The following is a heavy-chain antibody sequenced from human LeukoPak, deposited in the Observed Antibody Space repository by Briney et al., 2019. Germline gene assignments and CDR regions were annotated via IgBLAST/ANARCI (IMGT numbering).Heavy chain of an antibody. D-gene: IGHD2-21*02. V-gene: IGHV3-23*01. Sequence: GGSLRLSCAASGFTFSTYAMSWVRQAPGKGLEWVSTISGSSDNTYYGDSVKGRFTISRDNSKTTLYLQMNSLRAGDTAVYYCAKDKVTSSYRFHYWGQGTLVTVSS. J-gene: IGHJ4*02. CDR3: AKDKVTSSYRFHY. CDR2: ISGSSDNT. CDR1: GFTFSTYA.